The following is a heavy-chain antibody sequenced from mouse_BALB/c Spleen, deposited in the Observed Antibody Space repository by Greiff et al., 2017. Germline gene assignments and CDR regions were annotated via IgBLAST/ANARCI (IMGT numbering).Heavy chain of an antibody. V-gene: IGHV1-7*01. CDR3: ARNWEMDY. J-gene: IGHJ4*01. CDR2: INPSTGYT. CDR1: GYTFTSYW. Sequence: VQLQQSGAELAKPGASVKMSCKASGYTFTSYWMHWVKQRPGQGLEWIGYINPSTGYTEYNQKFKDKATLTADKSSSTAYMQLSSLTSEDSAVYYCARNWEMDYWGQGTSVTVSS. D-gene: IGHD4-1*01.